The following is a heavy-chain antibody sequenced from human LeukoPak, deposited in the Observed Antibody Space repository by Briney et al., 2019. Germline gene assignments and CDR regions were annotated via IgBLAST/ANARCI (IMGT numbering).Heavy chain of an antibody. V-gene: IGHV3-30-3*01. CDR2: ISYDGSNK. CDR3: ARAPSVGATREEVPPNLDY. D-gene: IGHD1-26*01. J-gene: IGHJ4*02. CDR1: GFTFSSYA. Sequence: GGSLRLSCAASGFTFSSYAMHWVRQPPGKGLEWVAVISYDGSNKYYADSVKGRFTISRDNSKNTLYLQMNSLRAEDTAVYYCARAPSVGATREEVPPNLDYWGQGTLVTVSS.